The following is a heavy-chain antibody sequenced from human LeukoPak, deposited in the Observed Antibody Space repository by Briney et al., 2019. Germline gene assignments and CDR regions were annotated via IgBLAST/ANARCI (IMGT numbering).Heavy chain of an antibody. CDR2: IIPIFGTA. CDR3: AREVIAAAGTEYYMDV. J-gene: IGHJ6*03. V-gene: IGHV1-69*06. D-gene: IGHD6-13*01. CDR1: GGTFSSYA. Sequence: GASVKVSCKASGGTFSSYAISWVRQAPGQGLEWMGGIIPIFGTANYAQKFQGRVTITADKSTSTAYMELSSLRSEDTAVYYCAREVIAAAGTEYYMDVWGKGTTVTVSS.